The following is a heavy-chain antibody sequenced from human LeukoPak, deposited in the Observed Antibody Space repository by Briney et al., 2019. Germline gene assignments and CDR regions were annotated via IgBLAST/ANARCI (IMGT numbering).Heavy chain of an antibody. D-gene: IGHD6-13*01. CDR2: FSASGST. J-gene: IGHJ4*02. CDR3: ARGGSTWYAFDY. Sequence: PSETLSLTCTVSGASISDYYWSWIRQAAGKGLEWIGRFSASGSTNYNPSLKSRVTMSVETSMNQFSLKLSSVMAADTPVYYCARGGSTWYAFDYWGQGTLVTVSS. V-gene: IGHV4-4*07. CDR1: GASISDYY.